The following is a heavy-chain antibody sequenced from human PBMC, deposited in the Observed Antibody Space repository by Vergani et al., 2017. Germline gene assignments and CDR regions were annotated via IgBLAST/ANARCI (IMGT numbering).Heavy chain of an antibody. D-gene: IGHD3-9*01. V-gene: IGHV1-69*01. CDR3: AEGGVYYDILTGYSRPAYYFDY. Sequence: QVQLVQSGAEVKKPGSSVKVSCKASGGTFSSYAISWVRQAPGQGLEWMGGIIPIFGTANYAQKFQGRVTITADESTGTAHMELSSLRSEDTAVYYCAEGGVYYDILTGYSRPAYYFDYWGQGTLVTVSS. J-gene: IGHJ4*02. CDR1: GGTFSSYA. CDR2: IIPIFGTA.